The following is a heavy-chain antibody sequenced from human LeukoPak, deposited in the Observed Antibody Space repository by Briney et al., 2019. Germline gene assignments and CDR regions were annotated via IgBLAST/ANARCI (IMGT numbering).Heavy chain of an antibody. D-gene: IGHD1-26*01. CDR1: GGFFSGYY. V-gene: IGHV4-34*01. J-gene: IGHJ3*02. CDR3: ARDSGSYNYAFDI. CDR2: INHSGST. Sequence: ASETLSLTCAVYGGFFSGYYWSWIRQPPGKGLEWIGEINHSGSTNYNPSLKSRVTISVDTSNNQFSLKLSSVTAADTAVYYCARDSGSYNYAFDIWGQGTMVTVSS.